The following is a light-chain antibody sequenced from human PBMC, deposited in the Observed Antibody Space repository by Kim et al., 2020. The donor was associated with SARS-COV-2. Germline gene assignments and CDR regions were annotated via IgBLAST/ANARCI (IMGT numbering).Light chain of an antibody. J-gene: IGKJ2*01. CDR3: QQYARSPST. V-gene: IGKV3-20*01. CDR1: QSLNNNY. CDR2: GAS. Sequence: EIVLTQSPGTLSLSPGERATLSCRASQSLNNNYLAWYQQNPGQAPRLLIYGASTRSTGIPDRFSGSGSGADFTLTISRLEPEDFALYYCQQYARSPSTFGQGTKLEI.